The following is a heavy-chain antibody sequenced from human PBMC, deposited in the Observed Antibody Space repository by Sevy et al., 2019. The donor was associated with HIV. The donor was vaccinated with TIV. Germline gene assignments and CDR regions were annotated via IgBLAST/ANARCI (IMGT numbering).Heavy chain of an antibody. CDR1: GFTFSSYA. CDR2: TSARDSST. J-gene: IGHJ4*02. D-gene: IGHD2-2*01. CDR3: ARAPDPSCRSTRCYYFDY. V-gene: IGHV3-23*01. Sequence: GGSLRLSCVASGFTFSSYAVSWVRQAPGKGLEWVAATSARDSSTYHADSVRGRFPISRDNSKNTLYLQMNSLRAEDTAVYYCARAPDPSCRSTRCYYFDYWGQGTLVTVSS.